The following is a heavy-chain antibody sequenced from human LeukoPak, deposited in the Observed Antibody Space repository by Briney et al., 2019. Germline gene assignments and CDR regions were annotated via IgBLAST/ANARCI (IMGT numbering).Heavy chain of an antibody. Sequence: GGSLRLSCAASGFTVSSNYMSWVRQAPGKGLEWVSVIYSGGSTYYADSVKGRFTISRDNSKNTLYLQMNSLRAEDTAVYYCARFNRLWTMVRGVQLTYGMDVWGKGTTVTVSS. CDR3: ARFNRLWTMVRGVQLTYGMDV. CDR2: IYSGGST. V-gene: IGHV3-53*01. CDR1: GFTVSSNY. D-gene: IGHD3-10*01. J-gene: IGHJ6*04.